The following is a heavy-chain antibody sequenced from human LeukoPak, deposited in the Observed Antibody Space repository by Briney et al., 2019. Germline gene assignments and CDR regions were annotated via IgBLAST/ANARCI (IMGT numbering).Heavy chain of an antibody. Sequence: PSETLSLTCTVSDGSINNYYWNWIRQPAGKGLEWIGRIYTSGSTNYNPSLKSRVTMSVDTSKNQFSLKLSSVTAADTAVYYCARDRRNDGSYYGVDYWGQGTLVTVSS. J-gene: IGHJ4*02. D-gene: IGHD1-26*01. CDR3: ARDRRNDGSYYGVDY. V-gene: IGHV4-4*07. CDR2: IYTSGST. CDR1: DGSINNYY.